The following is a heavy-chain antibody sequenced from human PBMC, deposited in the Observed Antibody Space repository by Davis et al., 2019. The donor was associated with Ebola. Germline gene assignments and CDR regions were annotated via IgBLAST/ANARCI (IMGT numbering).Heavy chain of an antibody. CDR1: GGSISSYY. Sequence: MPSETLSLTCTVSGGSISSYYWSWIRQPPGKGLEWIGYIYYSGSTNYNPSLKSRVTISVDTSKNQFSLKLSSVTAADTAVYYCARLVPAASNWFDPWGQGTLVTVSS. J-gene: IGHJ5*02. V-gene: IGHV4-59*08. D-gene: IGHD2-2*01. CDR3: ARLVPAASNWFDP. CDR2: IYYSGST.